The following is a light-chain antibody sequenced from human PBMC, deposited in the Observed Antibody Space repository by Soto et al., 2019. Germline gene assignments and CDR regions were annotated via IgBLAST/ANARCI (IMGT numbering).Light chain of an antibody. J-gene: IGKJ4*01. CDR3: QQRSTPLT. CDR2: DAS. Sequence: EIVLTQSPATLSLSPGERATLSCRASQSVSSYLAWYQQKPGQAPRLLIYDASNRATGIPARFGGSGSGTDFTLTISSLEPEDFAVYYCQQRSTPLTFGGGTKVDIK. CDR1: QSVSSY. V-gene: IGKV3-11*01.